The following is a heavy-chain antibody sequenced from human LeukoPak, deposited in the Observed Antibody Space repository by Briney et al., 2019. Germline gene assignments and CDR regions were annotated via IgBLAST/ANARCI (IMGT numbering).Heavy chain of an antibody. CDR2: ISDDGSDE. V-gene: IGHV3-30*19. J-gene: IGHJ4*02. CDR1: GFTFSSYG. CDR3: ARDSGSGYYDSSGSFFDY. Sequence: PGRSLRLSCAASGFTFSSYGMHWVRQAPGKGLEWVAVISDDGSDEYYADSVKGRFTISRDNSKNTLYLQMSSLRAEDTAVYYCARDSGSGYYDSSGSFFDYWGQGTLVTVSS. D-gene: IGHD3-22*01.